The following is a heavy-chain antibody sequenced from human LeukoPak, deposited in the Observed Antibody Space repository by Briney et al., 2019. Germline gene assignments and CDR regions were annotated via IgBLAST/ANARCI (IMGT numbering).Heavy chain of an antibody. J-gene: IGHJ4*02. CDR1: GFTFSSSS. D-gene: IGHD1-26*01. Sequence: GRSLRPSCLASGFTFSSSSMNWVSQAPGKGLECDLYISISSTTINYADSVNGRFTISRDNAKNSLYLQMNRLRDEDTAVYYCARVMYGGISYSVDYWVQGTLVTVSS. CDR2: ISISSTTI. CDR3: ARVMYGGISYSVDY. V-gene: IGHV3-48*02.